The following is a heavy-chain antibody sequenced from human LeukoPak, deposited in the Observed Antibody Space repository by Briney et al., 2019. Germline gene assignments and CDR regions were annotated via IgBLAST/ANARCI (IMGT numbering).Heavy chain of an antibody. Sequence: GGALRLSCAASGFIFSSYAMSWIRQAPGKGLEWVSAISGSGGSTYYADSVKGRFTISRDNSKNTLYLQMNSLRAEDTAVYYCAKEGSGGSRGVELNWFDPWGQGTLVTVSS. D-gene: IGHD2-15*01. V-gene: IGHV3-23*01. CDR1: GFIFSSYA. CDR3: AKEGSGGSRGVELNWFDP. CDR2: ISGSGGST. J-gene: IGHJ5*02.